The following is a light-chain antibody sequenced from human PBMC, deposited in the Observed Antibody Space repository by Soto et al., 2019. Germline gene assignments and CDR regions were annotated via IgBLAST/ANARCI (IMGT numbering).Light chain of an antibody. V-gene: IGKV3-20*01. CDR2: AAS. Sequence: EIVLTQSPGTLSLSPGERATLSCRASQSLTNNYLAWYQQKPGQAPRLLIYAASSRATGIPDRFSGSGSETDFPLTISRLEPEDFAVYYCQQYGSSLPVTFGGGTNVEIK. CDR3: QQYGSSLPVT. J-gene: IGKJ4*01. CDR1: QSLTNNY.